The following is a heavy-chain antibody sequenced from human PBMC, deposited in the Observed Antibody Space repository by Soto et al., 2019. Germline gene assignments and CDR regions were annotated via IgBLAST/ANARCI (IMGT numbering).Heavy chain of an antibody. Sequence: QVQLVQSGAEVKKPGSSVKVSCKASGGTFSSYAISWVRQAPGQGLEWMGGIIPIFGTANYAQKFQGRVTITADKSTGTAYMGLSSLRSEDTGVYFWARDLLYSSSAKGYYGMGVWGQGTTVTVSS. CDR2: IIPIFGTA. D-gene: IGHD6-6*01. CDR1: GGTFSSYA. J-gene: IGHJ6*02. V-gene: IGHV1-69*06. CDR3: ARDLLYSSSAKGYYGMGV.